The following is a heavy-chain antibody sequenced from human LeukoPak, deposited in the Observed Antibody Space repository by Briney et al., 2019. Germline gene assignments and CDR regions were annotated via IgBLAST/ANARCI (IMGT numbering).Heavy chain of an antibody. J-gene: IGHJ4*02. CDR1: GYSFNSYW. Sequence: GESLKISCKGSGYSFNSYWIGWVRQMPGKGLEWMGIIYPGDSNTRYSPSFQGQVTISADKSISTAYLQWSSLKASDTAMYYCARDGCSSTSCYTFDYWGQGTLVTVSS. D-gene: IGHD2-2*02. V-gene: IGHV5-51*01. CDR3: ARDGCSSTSCYTFDY. CDR2: IYPGDSNT.